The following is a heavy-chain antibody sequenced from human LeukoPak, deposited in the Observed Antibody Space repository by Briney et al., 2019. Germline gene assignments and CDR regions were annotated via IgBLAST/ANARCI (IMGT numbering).Heavy chain of an antibody. J-gene: IGHJ5*02. D-gene: IGHD2-8*02. CDR2: ITNDGVAT. CDR3: APRGIGGVDWFDP. CDR1: GFTFSSRT. V-gene: IGHV3-23*01. Sequence: GGSLRLSCGASGFTFSSRTMNWLRQAPGKGLEWVSTITNDGVATYYADSVRGRFTVSRDNSRNTLYLQMNSLRVEDTAVYYCAPRGIGGVDWFDPWGQGTLVTVSS.